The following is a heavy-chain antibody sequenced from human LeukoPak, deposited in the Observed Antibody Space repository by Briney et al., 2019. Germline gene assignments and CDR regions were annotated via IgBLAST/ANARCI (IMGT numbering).Heavy chain of an antibody. CDR2: IYYSGST. CDR1: GGSISRYY. CDR3: ASTTYYYDSSGYYYRETFDY. J-gene: IGHJ4*02. D-gene: IGHD3-22*01. Sequence: PSETLSLTCTVSGGSISRYYWSWIRQPPGKGLEWIGYIYYSGSTNYNPSLKSRVTISVDTSKNQFSLKLSSVTAADTAVYYCASTTYYYDSSGYYYRETFDYWGQGTLVTVSS. V-gene: IGHV4-59*01.